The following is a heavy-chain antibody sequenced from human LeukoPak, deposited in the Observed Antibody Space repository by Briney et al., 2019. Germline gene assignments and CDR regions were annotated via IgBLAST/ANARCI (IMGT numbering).Heavy chain of an antibody. CDR2: IAYDGSNK. Sequence: GGSLRLSCAASGFTFSSYGMHWVRQAPGKGLEGVAVIAYDGSNKYYADSVKGRFTISRDNSKNTLYLQMNSLRSEDTAVYYCAKGEGLLWFGESNWFDPWGQGTLVTVSS. D-gene: IGHD3-10*01. CDR1: GFTFSSYG. J-gene: IGHJ5*02. CDR3: AKGEGLLWFGESNWFDP. V-gene: IGHV3-30*18.